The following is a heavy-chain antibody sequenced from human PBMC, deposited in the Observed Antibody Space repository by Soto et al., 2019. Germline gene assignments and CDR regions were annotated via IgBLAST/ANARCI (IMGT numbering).Heavy chain of an antibody. Sequence: QVQLQESGPGLVKPSQTLSLTCTVSGGSISSGGYYWSWIRQHPGKGLEWIGYIYYSGSTYYNPALMSRVTVSVDTSKHQFSLKLSSVTAADTAVYYCARGGRRPPGMDVWGQGTTVTVSS. CDR2: IYYSGST. CDR1: GGSISSGGYY. J-gene: IGHJ6*02. D-gene: IGHD6-6*01. CDR3: ARGGRRPPGMDV. V-gene: IGHV4-31*03.